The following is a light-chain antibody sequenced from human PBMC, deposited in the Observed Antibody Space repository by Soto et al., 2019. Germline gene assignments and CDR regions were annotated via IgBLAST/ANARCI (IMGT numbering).Light chain of an antibody. CDR3: QHYGSLVVT. CDR1: QSVSSSY. CDR2: GAS. V-gene: IGKV3-20*01. Sequence: EIVLTQSPGTLSLSPGERATLSCRASQSVSSSYLAWYQQKPGQAPRLLIYGASSRATGIPDRFSGSGSGTDFTLTISRLESEDFAVYYCQHYGSLVVTFGGGTKVEIK. J-gene: IGKJ4*01.